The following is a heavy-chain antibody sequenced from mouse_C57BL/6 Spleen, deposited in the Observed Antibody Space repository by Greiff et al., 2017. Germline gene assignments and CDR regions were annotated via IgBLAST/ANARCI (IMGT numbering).Heavy chain of an antibody. CDR1: GYTFTSYG. V-gene: IGHV1-81*01. CDR3: AIPSITTVVAQYYFDY. J-gene: IGHJ2*01. Sequence: QVQLQQSGAELARPGASVKLSCKASGYTFTSYGISWVKQRPGQGLEWIGEIYPRSGNTYYNETFKGQATLTADKSSSTAYMELRSLTSEDSAVYFGAIPSITTVVAQYYFDYWGQGTTLTVSS. CDR2: IYPRSGNT. D-gene: IGHD1-1*01.